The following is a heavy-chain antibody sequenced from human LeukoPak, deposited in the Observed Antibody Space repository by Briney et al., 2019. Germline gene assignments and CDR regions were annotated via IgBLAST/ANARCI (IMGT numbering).Heavy chain of an antibody. V-gene: IGHV5-51*01. Sequence: GESLKISCKGSGYTFIGYWIGWVRQMPGKGLEWMGIIFPGDSDTIYSPSFQGQVTISADKSSDTAYLQWSSLRASDTAMYYCARRDPSDYGPDYWGQGTLVTVSS. CDR2: IFPGDSDT. CDR1: GYTFIGYW. D-gene: IGHD4/OR15-4a*01. J-gene: IGHJ4*02. CDR3: ARRDPSDYGPDY.